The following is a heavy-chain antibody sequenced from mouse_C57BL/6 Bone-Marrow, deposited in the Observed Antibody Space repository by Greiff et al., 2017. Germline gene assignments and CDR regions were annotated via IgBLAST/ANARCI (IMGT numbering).Heavy chain of an antibody. CDR3: ARRGYGNYPWFAY. J-gene: IGHJ3*01. D-gene: IGHD2-10*02. CDR2: ISSGGSYT. CDR1: GFTFSSYG. V-gene: IGHV5-6*02. Sequence: EVMLVESGGDLVKPGGSLKLSCAASGFTFSSYGMSWVRQTPDKRLEWVATISSGGSYTYYPDSVKGRFTISRDNAKNTLYLQMSSLKSEDTAMYDCARRGYGNYPWFAYWGQGTLVTVSA.